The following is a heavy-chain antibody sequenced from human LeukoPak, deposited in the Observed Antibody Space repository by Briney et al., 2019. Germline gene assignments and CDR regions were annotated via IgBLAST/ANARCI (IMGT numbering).Heavy chain of an antibody. Sequence: SETLSLTCTVSGDSISGYYWTWIRQPAEKGLEWIGRIYSDGSTSYNPSLKSRITMSLDTSKNQFSLKLNSTTAADTAVYYCARDSSGWPSLDHWGQGTLVTVSS. CDR2: IYSDGST. V-gene: IGHV4-4*07. CDR3: ARDSSGWPSLDH. D-gene: IGHD6-19*01. J-gene: IGHJ4*02. CDR1: GDSISGYY.